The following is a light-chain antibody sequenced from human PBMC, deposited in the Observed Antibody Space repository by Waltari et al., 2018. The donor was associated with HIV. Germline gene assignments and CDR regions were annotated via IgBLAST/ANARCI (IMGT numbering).Light chain of an antibody. CDR2: TSL. Sequence: EIVLTQSPGPLSLSPGDRAIVSCRATQSISNNFLAWFQQKPGQPPRLLIYTSLIRATGIPDRFSGSGAGTDFTLSISKLEPEDFAVYYCHQYGTAPRTFGQGTRVEI. CDR3: HQYGTAPRT. CDR1: QSISNNF. J-gene: IGKJ1*01. V-gene: IGKV3-20*01.